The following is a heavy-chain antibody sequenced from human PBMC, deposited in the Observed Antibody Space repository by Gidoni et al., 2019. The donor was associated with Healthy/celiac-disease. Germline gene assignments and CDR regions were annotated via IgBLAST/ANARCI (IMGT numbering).Heavy chain of an antibody. CDR3: ARDLTEEYLLGAFDI. CDR2: ISSSSSYI. J-gene: IGHJ3*02. V-gene: IGHV3-21*01. CDR1: GFTFRSYS. D-gene: IGHD2-2*01. Sequence: EVQLVGSGGGMVKPGGSLSLSCAASGFTFRSYSMNWVRPVPGKGLEWVSSISSSSSYIYYADSVKGRFTISRDNAKNSLYLQMSSLRAEDTAVYYCARDLTEEYLLGAFDIWGQGTMVTVSS.